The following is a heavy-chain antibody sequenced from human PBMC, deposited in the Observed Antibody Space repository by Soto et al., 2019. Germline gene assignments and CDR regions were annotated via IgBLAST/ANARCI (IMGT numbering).Heavy chain of an antibody. D-gene: IGHD3-3*01. J-gene: IGHJ6*02. V-gene: IGHV1-69*13. CDR3: ARPGVWSGYYTAPFYYYYGMDV. CDR1: GGTFSSYA. Sequence: SVKVSCKASGGTFSSYAISWVRQAPGQGLEWMGGIIPIFGTANYAQKFQGRVTITADESTSTAYMELSSLRSEDTAVYYCARPGVWSGYYTAPFYYYYGMDVWGQGTTVTVSS. CDR2: IIPIFGTA.